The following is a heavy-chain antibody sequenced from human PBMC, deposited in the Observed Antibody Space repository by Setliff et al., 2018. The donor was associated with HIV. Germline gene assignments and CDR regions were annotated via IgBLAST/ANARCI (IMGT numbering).Heavy chain of an antibody. J-gene: IGHJ4*02. CDR2: IYYHGST. D-gene: IGHD3-16*01. Sequence: SETLSLTCIVSGASISTYSWSWIRQSPGKGLEWIGTIYYHGSTYYNPSLKSRVTISIDTSKNQFSLQLTSVTAADTAVYYCVNPSGAMGDFDSWGQGTLVTVSS. V-gene: IGHV4-59*04. CDR1: GASISTYS. CDR3: VNPSGAMGDFDS.